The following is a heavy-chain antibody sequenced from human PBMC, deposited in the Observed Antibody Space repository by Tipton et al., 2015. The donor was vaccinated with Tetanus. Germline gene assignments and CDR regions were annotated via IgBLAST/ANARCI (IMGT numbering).Heavy chain of an antibody. J-gene: IGHJ2*01. CDR3: ARDTTGEEYFDL. D-gene: IGHD1-1*01. V-gene: IGHV1-46*01. CDR1: GYTFTSYY. CDR2: INPSGGST. Sequence: QSGAEVKKPGASVKVSCKASGYTFTSYYMHWVRQAPGQGLEWMGIINPSGGSTSYAQKFQGRVTMTRDTSTSTAYMELRSLRSDDTAVYYCARDTTGEEYFDLWGRGTLVTVSS.